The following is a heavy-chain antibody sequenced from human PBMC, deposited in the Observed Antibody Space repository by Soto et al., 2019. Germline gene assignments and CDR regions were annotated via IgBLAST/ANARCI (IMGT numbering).Heavy chain of an antibody. V-gene: IGHV4-34*01. J-gene: IGHJ3*02. CDR2: INHSGST. Sequence: SLEILSLTCAVYGGSFSGYYWSWIRQPPGKGLEWIGEINHSGSTNYNPSLKSRVTISVDTSKNQFSLKLSSVTAADTAVYYCALPRRDIWGQGTMVTVSS. CDR1: GGSFSGYY. CDR3: ALPRRDI.